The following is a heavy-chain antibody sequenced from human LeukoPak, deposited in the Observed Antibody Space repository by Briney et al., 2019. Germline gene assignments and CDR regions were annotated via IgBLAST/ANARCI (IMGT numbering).Heavy chain of an antibody. J-gene: IGHJ5*02. Sequence: SVKVSCKASGGTFSSYAISWVRQAPGQGLEWMGGIIPIFGTANYAQKFQGRVTITADESTSTAYMEQSSLRSEDTAVYYCAREGSDYDFWSGSNWFDPWGQGTLVTVSS. D-gene: IGHD3-3*01. V-gene: IGHV1-69*01. CDR3: AREGSDYDFWSGSNWFDP. CDR1: GGTFSSYA. CDR2: IIPIFGTA.